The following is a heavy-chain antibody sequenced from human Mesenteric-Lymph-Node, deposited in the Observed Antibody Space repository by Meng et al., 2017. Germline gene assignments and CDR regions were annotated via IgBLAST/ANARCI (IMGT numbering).Heavy chain of an antibody. J-gene: IGHJ4*02. V-gene: IGHV4-59*08. Sequence: QGQLRGSGPGLVPPLETLSLTCTVSGGSISGYYWSWIRQPPGKELEWIGYIHYSGSTNYKPSLKSRVTISVDTSKNQFSLKLSSVTAADTAVYYCARHPQFGTTMIEYWGQGTLVTVSS. CDR3: ARHPQFGTTMIEY. D-gene: IGHD1-7*01. CDR1: GGSISGYY. CDR2: IHYSGST.